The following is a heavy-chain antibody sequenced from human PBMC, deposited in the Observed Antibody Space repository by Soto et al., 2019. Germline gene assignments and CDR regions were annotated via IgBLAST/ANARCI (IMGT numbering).Heavy chain of an antibody. Sequence: QVQLQESGPGLVKPSQTLSLTCTVSGGSVSNGDYYCTWIRQPPGKGLEWIGYIYYSGTTYYNPSLKSRVNISLDRSKNQFSLNLNSVTAADTAVYYCAAGPDNSSLDDWGQGSLVIVSS. CDR2: IYYSGTT. V-gene: IGHV4-30-4*01. J-gene: IGHJ4*02. D-gene: IGHD4-4*01. CDR3: AAGPDNSSLDD. CDR1: GGSVSNGDYY.